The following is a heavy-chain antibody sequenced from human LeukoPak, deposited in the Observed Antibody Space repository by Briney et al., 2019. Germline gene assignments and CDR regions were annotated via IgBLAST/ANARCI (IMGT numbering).Heavy chain of an antibody. J-gene: IGHJ4*02. V-gene: IGHV3-48*01. D-gene: IGHD5-18*01. CDR2: ISSSSSTI. Sequence: PGGSLRLSCAASGFTFSSYSMNWARQAPGKGLEWVSYISSSSSTIYYADSVKGRFTISRDNAKNSLYLQMNSLRAEDTAVYYCARDTYTAMATGDYWGQGTLVTVSS. CDR1: GFTFSSYS. CDR3: ARDTYTAMATGDY.